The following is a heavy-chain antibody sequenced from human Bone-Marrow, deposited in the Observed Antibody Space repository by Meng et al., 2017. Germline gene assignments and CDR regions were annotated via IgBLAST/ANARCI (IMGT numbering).Heavy chain of an antibody. CDR1: GGSIRSRNHY. V-gene: IGHV4-31*03. Sequence: QVQLQHSGPGLVKPSQTLSPTCTVSGGSIRSRNHYWSWVRQYPGKGLEWIGSIFYTGSAYYNPPLKSRIYISIDTSKNQFSLKLNSVTAADTAVYYCARDRHYDVSTGYGWFDPWGQGTLVTVSS. CDR3: ARDRHYDVSTGYGWFDP. CDR2: IFYTGSA. D-gene: IGHD3-9*01. J-gene: IGHJ5*02.